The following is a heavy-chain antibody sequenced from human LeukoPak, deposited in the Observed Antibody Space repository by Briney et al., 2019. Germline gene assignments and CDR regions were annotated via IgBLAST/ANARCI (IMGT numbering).Heavy chain of an antibody. V-gene: IGHV4-34*08. D-gene: IGHD3-9*01. CDR1: GATFSAYY. CDR3: AIADYDISTGFQKMLDY. CDR2: INHSGST. J-gene: IGHJ4*02. Sequence: SETLSLTCGVYGATFSAYYWTWIRQPPGKGLEWIREINHSGSTSYNPSLSSRVTISGDKSKHQFSLKLTSMTAADTGVYYCAIADYDISTGFQKMLDYWGQGSLVVVSS.